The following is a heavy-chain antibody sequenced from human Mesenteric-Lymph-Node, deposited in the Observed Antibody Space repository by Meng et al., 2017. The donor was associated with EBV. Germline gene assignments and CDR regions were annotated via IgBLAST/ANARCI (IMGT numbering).Heavy chain of an antibody. D-gene: IGHD4-23*01. CDR3: ASGNSGINFDY. CDR1: GYRFNTYG. V-gene: IGHV1-18*01. Sequence: QVMLVPSGDTVKKPGASVKVSCKASGYRFNTYGISWVRQAPGQGLEWKGWISADNGNTIFAQKFQGRVTMTADSSTSTAYMEVTSLTSDDTAVYYCASGNSGINFDYWGQGTLVTVSS. J-gene: IGHJ4*02. CDR2: ISADNGNT.